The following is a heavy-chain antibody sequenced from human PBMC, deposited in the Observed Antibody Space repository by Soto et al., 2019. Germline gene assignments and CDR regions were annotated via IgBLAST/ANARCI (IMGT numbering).Heavy chain of an antibody. D-gene: IGHD1-7*01. CDR3: ARLENYDLPDY. V-gene: IGHV5-51*01. CDR2: IYPGDSDT. CDR1: GYKVSTWHNFTSYW. Sequence: PGESLKISCMGSGYKVSTWHNFTSYWIAWVRQMPGEGLEWMGIIYPGDSDTRYSPSFQGQVTISADKSITTAYPQWSSLKASDTAMYYCARLENYDLPDYWGQGTQVTVSS. J-gene: IGHJ4*02.